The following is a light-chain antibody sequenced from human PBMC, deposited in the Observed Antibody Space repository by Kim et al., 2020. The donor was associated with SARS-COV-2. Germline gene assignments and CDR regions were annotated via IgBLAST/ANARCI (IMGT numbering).Light chain of an antibody. J-gene: IGKJ1*01. CDR1: QSVDSD. CDR3: QQYNNWPPWT. V-gene: IGKV3-15*01. CDR2: GAS. Sequence: CPGERAPLSCRASQSVDSDLAWYQQKPGQAPRLLIYGASTRATGSPARFSGSGSGTDFTVTISSLQSEDSAVYYCQQYNNWPPWTFGQGTKVDIK.